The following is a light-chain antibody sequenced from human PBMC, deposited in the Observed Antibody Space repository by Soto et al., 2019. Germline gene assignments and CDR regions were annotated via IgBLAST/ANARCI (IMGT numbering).Light chain of an antibody. CDR2: DAS. CDR1: QIISNW. CDR3: QQYNSYLWT. V-gene: IGKV1-5*01. J-gene: IGKJ1*01. Sequence: DIQMTQSPSTLSASVGDRVTITCRASQIISNWLAWYQQKPGKAPKLLIFDASILESGVPSRFSGSGSGTEFTLTISSLQPDDLATYYCQQYNSYLWTFGQGTKVDIK.